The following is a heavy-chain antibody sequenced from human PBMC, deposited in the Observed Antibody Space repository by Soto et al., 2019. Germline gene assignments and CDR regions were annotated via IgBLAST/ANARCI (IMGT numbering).Heavy chain of an antibody. D-gene: IGHD6-19*01. Sequence: SETLSLTCAVYGGSFSGYYWSWIRQPPGKGLEWIGEINHSGSTNYNPSLKSRVTISVDTSKNQFSLKLSSVTAADTAVYYCAREVRNIRQWLPRGSDRLYYYGMDVWGQGTTVTVSS. CDR2: INHSGST. V-gene: IGHV4-34*01. J-gene: IGHJ6*02. CDR3: AREVRNIRQWLPRGSDRLYYYGMDV. CDR1: GGSFSGYY.